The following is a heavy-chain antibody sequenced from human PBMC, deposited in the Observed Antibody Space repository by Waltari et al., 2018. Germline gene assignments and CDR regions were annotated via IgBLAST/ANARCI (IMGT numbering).Heavy chain of an antibody. CDR3: ASHVDRAP. CDR2: IYPSESKT. D-gene: IGHD5-18*01. J-gene: IGHJ4*02. Sequence: EVQLLESGGGLVQPGGSLRLSCVASGFPFSMYTMGWVRQAPGRGPAWVSGIYPSESKTVYADSVKGRFTISRDNSKNTVYLQLNNLRAEDTAIYYCASHVDRAPWGQGTLVTVSS. V-gene: IGHV3-23*05. CDR1: GFPFSMYT.